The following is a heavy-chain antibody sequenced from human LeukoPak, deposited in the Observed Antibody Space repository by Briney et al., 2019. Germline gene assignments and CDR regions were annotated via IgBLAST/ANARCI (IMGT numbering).Heavy chain of an antibody. D-gene: IGHD1-26*01. J-gene: IGHJ4*02. Sequence: GASVKVSCKASGYTFANYYMHWVRQAPGQGLEWMGIINPSGGSTSYAQKFQGRVTMTRDTSTSTVYMELSSLRSEDTAVYYCAREGLMGATFDYWGQGTLVTVSS. CDR3: AREGLMGATFDY. V-gene: IGHV1-46*01. CDR2: INPSGGST. CDR1: GYTFANYY.